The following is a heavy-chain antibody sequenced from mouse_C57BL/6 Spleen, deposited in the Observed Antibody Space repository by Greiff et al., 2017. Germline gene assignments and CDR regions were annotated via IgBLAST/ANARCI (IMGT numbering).Heavy chain of an antibody. CDR3: ARWDSNYWYFDV. J-gene: IGHJ1*03. Sequence: EVQRVESGGGLVKPGGSLKLSCAASGFTFSSYAMSWVRQTPEKRLEWVATISDGGSYTYYPANVKGRFTISRDNAKNNLYLQMSHLKSEDTAMDYCARWDSNYWYFDVWGTGTTVTVSS. CDR1: GFTFSSYA. D-gene: IGHD2-5*01. CDR2: ISDGGSYT. V-gene: IGHV5-4*01.